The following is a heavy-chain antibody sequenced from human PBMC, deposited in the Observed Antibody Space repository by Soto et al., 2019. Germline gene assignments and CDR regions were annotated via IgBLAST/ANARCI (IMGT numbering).Heavy chain of an antibody. CDR1: GGSFSGYY. V-gene: IGHV4-34*01. D-gene: IGHD2-15*01. CDR3: ARGGRYCSGGSCYSKRDWFDP. Sequence: SETLSLTCAVYGGSFSGYYWSWIRQPPGKGLEWIGEINHSGSTNYNPSLKSRVTMSVDTSKNQFSLKLSSVTAADTAVYYCARGGRYCSGGSCYSKRDWFDPWGQGTLVTVSS. J-gene: IGHJ5*02. CDR2: INHSGST.